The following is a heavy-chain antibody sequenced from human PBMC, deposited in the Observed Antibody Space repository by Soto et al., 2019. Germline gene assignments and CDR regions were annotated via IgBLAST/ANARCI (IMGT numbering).Heavy chain of an antibody. V-gene: IGHV3-7*01. CDR1: GFTFSSYG. CDR3: TRTISALPGDDY. Sequence: LRLSCAASGFTFSSYGMHWVRQAPGKGPEWLANIKQDGSERYYVDSVKGRFTISRDNVKNSVYLQMNSLRAEDTAVYYCTRTISALPGDDYWGQGTLVTVSS. J-gene: IGHJ4*02. CDR2: IKQDGSER. D-gene: IGHD6-6*01.